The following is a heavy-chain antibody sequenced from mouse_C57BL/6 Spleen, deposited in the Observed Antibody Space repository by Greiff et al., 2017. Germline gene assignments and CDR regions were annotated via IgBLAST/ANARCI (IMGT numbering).Heavy chain of an antibody. J-gene: IGHJ4*01. CDR3: AGGDYYAMDY. Sequence: EVKVVESGGGLVQPGGSLSLSCAASGFTFTDYYMSWVRQPPGKALEWLGFIRNKANGYTTEYSASVKGRFTISRDNSQSILYLQMNALRAEDSATYYCAGGDYYAMDYWGQGTSVTVSS. CDR1: GFTFTDYY. V-gene: IGHV7-3*01. CDR2: IRNKANGYTT.